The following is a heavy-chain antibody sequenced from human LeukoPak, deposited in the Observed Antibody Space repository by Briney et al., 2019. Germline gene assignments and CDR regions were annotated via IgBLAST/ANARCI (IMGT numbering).Heavy chain of an antibody. CDR1: GGSISSYY. V-gene: IGHV4-59*01. Sequence: SETLSLTCTVSGGSISSYYWSWIRQPPGKGLEWIGYIYYSGSTNYNPSLKSRVTISVDTSKNQFSLKLSSVIAADTAVYYCAKSDYSRITMIGGAFDIWGQGTMVTVSS. J-gene: IGHJ3*02. CDR3: AKSDYSRITMIGGAFDI. CDR2: IYYSGST. D-gene: IGHD3-22*01.